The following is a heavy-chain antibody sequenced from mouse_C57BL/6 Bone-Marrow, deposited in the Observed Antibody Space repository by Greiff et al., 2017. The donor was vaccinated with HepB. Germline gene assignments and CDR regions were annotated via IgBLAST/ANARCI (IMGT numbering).Heavy chain of an antibody. D-gene: IGHD1-1*01. CDR1: GFSLTSYG. J-gene: IGHJ4*01. CDR2: IWGVGST. CDR3: ARSTVVNGNYAMDY. V-gene: IGHV2-6*01. Sequence: VQLQQSGPGLVAPSQSLSITCTVSGFSLTSYGVDWVRQSPGKGLEWLGVIWGVGSTNYNSALKSRLSISKDNSKSQVFLKMNSLQTDDTAMYYCARSTVVNGNYAMDYWGQGTSVTVSS.